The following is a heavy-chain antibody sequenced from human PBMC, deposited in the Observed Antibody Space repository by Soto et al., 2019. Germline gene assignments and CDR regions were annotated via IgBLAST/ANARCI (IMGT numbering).Heavy chain of an antibody. Sequence: QVQLVESGGDVVQPGRSLRLSCAASGFTFSSYGMHWVRQAPGKGLEWVVVVWVDGSNEKYADSVKGRFTISKDNSKNTLYLQINILRGEDTAVYSCARDREYGMDVWGQGTTVTVSS. CDR1: GFTFSSYG. D-gene: IGHD1-26*01. J-gene: IGHJ6*02. CDR3: ARDREYGMDV. V-gene: IGHV3-33*01. CDR2: VWVDGSNE.